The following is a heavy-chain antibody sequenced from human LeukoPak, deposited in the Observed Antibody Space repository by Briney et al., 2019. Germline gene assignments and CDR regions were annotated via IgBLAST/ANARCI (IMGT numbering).Heavy chain of an antibody. D-gene: IGHD1-1*01. CDR1: GGSISSSSYY. Sequence: SETLSLTCTVSGGSISSSSYYWGWIRQPPGKGLEWIGSIYYSGSTYYNPSLKSRVTISVDTSKNQFSLKLSSVTAADTAVYYCARSIGETQLEPQGLDYWGQGTLVTVSS. J-gene: IGHJ4*02. V-gene: IGHV4-39*07. CDR2: IYYSGST. CDR3: ARSIGETQLEPQGLDY.